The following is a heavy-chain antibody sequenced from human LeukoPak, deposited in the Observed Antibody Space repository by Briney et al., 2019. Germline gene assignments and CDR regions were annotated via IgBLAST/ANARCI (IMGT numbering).Heavy chain of an antibody. CDR2: ISAYNGNT. CDR3: ARESPTLYSSSSEFDY. D-gene: IGHD6-13*01. CDR1: GYTFTSYG. Sequence: ASVKVSCKASGYTFTSYGISWVRRAPGQGLEWMGWISAYNGNTNYAQKLQGRVTMTTDTSTSTAYMELRSLRSDDTAVYYCARESPTLYSSSSEFDYWGQGTLVTVSS. V-gene: IGHV1-18*01. J-gene: IGHJ4*02.